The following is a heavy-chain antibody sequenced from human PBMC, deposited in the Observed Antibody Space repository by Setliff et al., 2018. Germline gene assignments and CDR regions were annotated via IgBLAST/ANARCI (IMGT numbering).Heavy chain of an antibody. Sequence: GGSLRLSCAASGYTSSSYAMTWVRQAPGKGLEWVANIKQDGSEKYYVDSVKGRFSISRDNAKNSLYLQMNSLRAEDTAVYYCARGVPIAAAGTELNDYWGQGTLVTVS. V-gene: IGHV3-7*03. CDR2: IKQDGSEK. D-gene: IGHD6-13*01. J-gene: IGHJ4*02. CDR3: ARGVPIAAAGTELNDY. CDR1: GYTSSSYA.